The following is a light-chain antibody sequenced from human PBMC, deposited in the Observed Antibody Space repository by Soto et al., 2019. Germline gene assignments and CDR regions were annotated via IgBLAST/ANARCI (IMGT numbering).Light chain of an antibody. J-gene: IGKJ2*01. CDR2: DAS. CDR1: QSVGSN. V-gene: IGKV3-11*01. Sequence: EIVLTQSPATLSLSPGERATLSCWASQSVGSNLAWFQQKPGQAPRLLSYDASDRAAGIPARFCGSGSGTDFTLTISSLEPEDYAVYSCQQRSNWPPVYTFGPGTKLEIK. CDR3: QQRSNWPPVYT.